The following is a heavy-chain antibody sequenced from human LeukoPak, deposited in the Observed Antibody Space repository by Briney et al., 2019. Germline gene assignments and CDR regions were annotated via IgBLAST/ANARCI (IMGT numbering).Heavy chain of an antibody. V-gene: IGHV4-59*01. CDR3: ARKTGTTLFDP. Sequence: SETLSLTCTVSGGSISSYYWSWIRQPPGKGLEWIGYIYYSGSTNYNPSLKSRVTISVDTSKNQFSLKLSSVTAADTAVYYCARKTGTTLFDPWGQGTLVTVSS. CDR2: IYYSGST. CDR1: GGSISSYY. J-gene: IGHJ5*02. D-gene: IGHD1-1*01.